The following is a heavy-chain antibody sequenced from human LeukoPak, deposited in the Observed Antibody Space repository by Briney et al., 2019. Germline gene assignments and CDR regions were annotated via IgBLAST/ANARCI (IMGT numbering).Heavy chain of an antibody. Sequence: GGSLRLSCAVSGITLSNYGVSWVRQAPGKGLEWVAGISDRGSRTNYADSVKGRFTISTDHPKNTLYLQMNSLRAADTAVYFCAKRGVVIRVILVGFHKEAYYFDSWGQGALVPVSS. CDR3: AKRGVVIRVILVGFHKEAYYFDS. CDR1: GITLSNYG. CDR2: ISDRGSRT. V-gene: IGHV3-23*01. D-gene: IGHD3-22*01. J-gene: IGHJ4*02.